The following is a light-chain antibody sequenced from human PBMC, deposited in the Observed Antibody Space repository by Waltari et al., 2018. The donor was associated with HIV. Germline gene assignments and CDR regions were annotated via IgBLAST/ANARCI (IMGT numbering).Light chain of an antibody. J-gene: IGKJ4*01. CDR2: GAF. CDR1: QSISTY. CDR3: QQTFRIPLT. Sequence: DIQMTQSPSSLSASVGDRATITCRASQSISTYLNWYQQRPGKAPKLLIYGAFALQSGVPSGFSGSGSGTDFTLTITSLQPEDFATYYCQQTFRIPLTFGGGTKV. V-gene: IGKV1-39*01.